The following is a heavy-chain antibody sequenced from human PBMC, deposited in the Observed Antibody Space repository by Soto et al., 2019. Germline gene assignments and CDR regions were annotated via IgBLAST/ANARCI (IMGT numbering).Heavy chain of an antibody. CDR3: ARGIVVTRYPNYCYDGMDV. D-gene: IGHD5-12*01. J-gene: IGHJ6*02. Sequence: QVQLVQSGAEVKKPGSSVKVSCKASGGTFSSYTISWVRQAPGQGLEWMGRIIPSLGIANYAQKFQGRVTLTTGKSTSTAYKELSSLRSEDTDVDYCARGIVVTRYPNYCYDGMDVWGQGTTVTVSS. CDR2: IIPSLGIA. V-gene: IGHV1-69*02. CDR1: GGTFSSYT.